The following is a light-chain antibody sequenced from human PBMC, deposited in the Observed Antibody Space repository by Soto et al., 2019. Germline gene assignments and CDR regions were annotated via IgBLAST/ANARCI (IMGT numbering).Light chain of an antibody. V-gene: IGKV1-5*03. CDR3: QQYSSYST. Sequence: DIRMTQSPSTLSASVGDRVTITCRASQTITNWLAWYQQKPGKAPKLLIYKASTLESGVPSRFSGSGSGTEFTLTISSLQPEDFATYFCQQYSSYSTFGPGTKVDI. CDR2: KAS. J-gene: IGKJ3*01. CDR1: QTITNW.